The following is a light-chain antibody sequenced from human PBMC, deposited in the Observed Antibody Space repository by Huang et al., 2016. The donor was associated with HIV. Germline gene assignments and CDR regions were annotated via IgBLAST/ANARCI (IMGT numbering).Light chain of an antibody. CDR3: QQYYGTPWT. CDR1: QSLLYGSDNKNY. Sequence: DIVMTQSPDSLSVSLGEGATINCKSSQSLLYGSDNKNYLAWYQQKPGQPPTLRLYWASTRESGVPDRFSGSGSGTDFTLTISSLQAEDVAVYYCQQYYGTPWTFGQGTKVEIK. CDR2: WAS. J-gene: IGKJ1*01. V-gene: IGKV4-1*01.